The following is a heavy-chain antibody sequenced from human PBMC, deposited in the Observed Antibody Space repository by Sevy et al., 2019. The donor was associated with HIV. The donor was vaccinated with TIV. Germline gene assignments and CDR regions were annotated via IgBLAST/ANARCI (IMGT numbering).Heavy chain of an antibody. CDR3: AKGGFGELLYYTNWFDP. CDR1: GFTFSSYA. Sequence: GGSLRLSCAASGFTFSSYAMSWVRQAPGKGLEWVSAISGSGGSTYYADSVKGRFTISRDNSKNTLYLQMNSLRAEDTAVYYCAKGGFGELLYYTNWFDPWGQGTLVTVSS. CDR2: ISGSGGST. J-gene: IGHJ5*02. V-gene: IGHV3-23*01. D-gene: IGHD3-10*01.